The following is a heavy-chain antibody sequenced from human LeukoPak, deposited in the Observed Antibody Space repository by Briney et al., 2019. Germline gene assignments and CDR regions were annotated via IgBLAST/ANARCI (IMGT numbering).Heavy chain of an antibody. CDR2: IYTSGST. V-gene: IGHV4-4*07. CDR3: ARDHFTFGGVIVTYYFDY. CDR1: GGSISSYY. Sequence: PSETLSLTCTVSGGSISSYYWSWIRQPAGKGLGWIGRIYTSGSTNYNPSLKSRVTMSVDTSKNQFSLKLSSVTAADTAVYYCARDHFTFGGVIVTYYFDYWGQGTLVTVSS. J-gene: IGHJ4*02. D-gene: IGHD3-16*02.